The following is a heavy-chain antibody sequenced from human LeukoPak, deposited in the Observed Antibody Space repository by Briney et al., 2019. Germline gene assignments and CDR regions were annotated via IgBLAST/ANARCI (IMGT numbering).Heavy chain of an antibody. V-gene: IGHV3-30*02. J-gene: IGHJ4*02. Sequence: GGSLRLSCAASGFTFSRYSMHWVRQAPGKGLEWVAFIRYDGSNKYYADSVKGQFTISRDNSKNTLYLQMNSLRAEDTAVYYCAKGDLGDYYDSSGYYYYWGQGTLVTVSS. CDR2: IRYDGSNK. CDR1: GFTFSRYS. CDR3: AKGDLGDYYDSSGYYYY. D-gene: IGHD3-22*01.